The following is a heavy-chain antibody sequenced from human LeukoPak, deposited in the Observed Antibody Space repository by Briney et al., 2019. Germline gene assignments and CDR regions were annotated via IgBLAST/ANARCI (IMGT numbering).Heavy chain of an antibody. V-gene: IGHV3-30*04. Sequence: GGSLRLSCAASGFTFSSYAMHWVRQAPGKGLEWVAVISYDGSNKYYADSVKGRFTISRDNSKNTLYLQMNSLRAEDTAVYYCARGGIVVVPAAGPPHNWFDPWGQGTLVTVSS. J-gene: IGHJ5*02. CDR3: ARGGIVVVPAAGPPHNWFDP. CDR2: ISYDGSNK. D-gene: IGHD2-2*01. CDR1: GFTFSSYA.